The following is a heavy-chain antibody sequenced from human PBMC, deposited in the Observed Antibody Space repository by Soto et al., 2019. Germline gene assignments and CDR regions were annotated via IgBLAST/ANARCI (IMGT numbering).Heavy chain of an antibody. J-gene: IGHJ5*02. CDR3: ARYPPDYYDSSGYPDWFDP. V-gene: IGHV5-10-1*01. CDR2: IHPSYSYI. Sequence: PGESLKISCKSSGYSFTNYWISWVRQMPGKGLEWMGRIHPSYSYINYSPSFQGHVTISTDKSISTAYLQWSSLKASDTAMYYCARYPPDYYDSSGYPDWFDPGAREPWSPSPQ. D-gene: IGHD3-22*01. CDR1: GYSFTNYW.